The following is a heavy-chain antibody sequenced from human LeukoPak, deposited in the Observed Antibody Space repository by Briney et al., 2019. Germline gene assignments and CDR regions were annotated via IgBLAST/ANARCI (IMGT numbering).Heavy chain of an antibody. D-gene: IGHD1-26*01. CDR1: GFTLSNAW. Sequence: GGSLRLSCAASGFTLSNAWMSWVRQAPGEGLEWGGRIKSKTDGGTTDYAAPVKGRFTISRDDSKNTLYLQMNSLKTEDTAVYYCTTGTPELLIDYWGQGTLVIVSS. CDR2: IKSKTDGGTT. CDR3: TTGTPELLIDY. J-gene: IGHJ4*02. V-gene: IGHV3-15*01.